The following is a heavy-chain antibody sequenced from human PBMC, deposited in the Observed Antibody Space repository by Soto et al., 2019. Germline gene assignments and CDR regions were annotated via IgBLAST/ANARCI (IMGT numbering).Heavy chain of an antibody. Sequence: QVQLVQSGPELKKPGTSVTVSCKASGYTFATYAVSWVRQAPGQGLEWMGWISAYNGNTINAQKFQGRVTLTTDTSTSTAYMALTSLTSDDTAVYYCARYCSGGSCHNGVTDYWGQGTLVTVSS. V-gene: IGHV1-18*01. D-gene: IGHD2-15*01. J-gene: IGHJ4*02. CDR3: ARYCSGGSCHNGVTDY. CDR1: GYTFATYA. CDR2: ISAYNGNT.